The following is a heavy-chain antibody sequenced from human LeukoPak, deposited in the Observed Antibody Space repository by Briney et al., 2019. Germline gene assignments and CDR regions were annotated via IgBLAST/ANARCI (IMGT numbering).Heavy chain of an antibody. CDR2: ISYDGSNK. CDR1: GFTFSSYA. V-gene: IGHV3-30-3*02. D-gene: IGHD3-10*01. CDR3: ARDLDYYGWGSYYDY. Sequence: GGSLRLSCAASGFTFSSYAMHWVRQAPGKGLEWVAVISYDGSNKYYADSVKGRFTISRDNSKNTLYLQMSSLRAEDTAVYYCARDLDYYGWGSYYDYWGQGTLVTVSS. J-gene: IGHJ4*02.